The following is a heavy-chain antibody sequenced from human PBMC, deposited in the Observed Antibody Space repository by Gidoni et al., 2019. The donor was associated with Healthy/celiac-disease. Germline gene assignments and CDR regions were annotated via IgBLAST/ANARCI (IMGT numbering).Heavy chain of an antibody. D-gene: IGHD6-13*01. CDR3: ASVMAAAGLSWFDP. V-gene: IGHV1-69*06. J-gene: IGHJ5*02. Sequence: QVQLVQSGAEVKKPGSSVKVSCKASGGTFSSYAISWVRQAPGQGLEWMGGIIPNFGTANYAQKFQGRVTITADKSTSTAYMELSSLRSEDTAVYYCASVMAAAGLSWFDPWGQGTLVTVSS. CDR1: GGTFSSYA. CDR2: IIPNFGTA.